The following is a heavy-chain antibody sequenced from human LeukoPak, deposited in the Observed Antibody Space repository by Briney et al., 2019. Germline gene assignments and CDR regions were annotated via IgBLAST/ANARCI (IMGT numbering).Heavy chain of an antibody. J-gene: IGHJ4*02. CDR3: ARDIALGIAVAGTGDY. CDR2: ISSSSSYI. V-gene: IGHV3-21*01. CDR1: GFTFSSYS. Sequence: GGSLRLSCAASGFTFSSYSMNWVRQAPGKGLEWVSSISSSSSYIYYADSVKGRFTISRDNAKNSLYLQMNSLRAEDTAVYYCARDIALGIAVAGTGDYWGQGTLVTVSS. D-gene: IGHD6-19*01.